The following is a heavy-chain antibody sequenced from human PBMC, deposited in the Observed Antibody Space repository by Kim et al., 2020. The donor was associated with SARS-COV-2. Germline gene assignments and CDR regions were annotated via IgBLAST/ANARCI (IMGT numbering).Heavy chain of an antibody. Sequence: SETLSLTCTVSGGSISSSGYYWGWIRQPPGKGLEWIGSIYDTGSTSTHYNPPLKSRVTISVDTSRKQLSLNLVSLTAADTAVYYCARQIDNGDYGWGAFDIWGQGTMVTASS. D-gene: IGHD4-17*01. CDR3: ARQIDNGDYGWGAFDI. CDR2: IYDTGSTST. V-gene: IGHV4-39*01. J-gene: IGHJ3*02. CDR1: GGSISSSGYY.